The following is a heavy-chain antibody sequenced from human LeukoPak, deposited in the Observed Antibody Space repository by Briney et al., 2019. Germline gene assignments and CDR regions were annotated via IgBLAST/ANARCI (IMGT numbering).Heavy chain of an antibody. J-gene: IGHJ4*02. CDR3: ARVQVSYDSSGTPGYY. Sequence: PGGSLRLSCAASGFTFSDYYMSWIRQAPGKGLEWVSYISSSGSTIYYADSVKGRFTISRDNAKNSLYLQMNSLRAEDTAVYYCARVQVSYDSSGTPGYYWGQGTLVTVSS. V-gene: IGHV3-11*01. CDR2: ISSSGSTI. D-gene: IGHD3-22*01. CDR1: GFTFSDYY.